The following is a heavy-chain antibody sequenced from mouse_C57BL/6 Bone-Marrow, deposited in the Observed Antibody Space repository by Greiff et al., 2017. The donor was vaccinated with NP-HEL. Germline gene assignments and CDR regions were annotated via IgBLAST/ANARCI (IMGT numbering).Heavy chain of an antibody. CDR2: IYPSDSET. J-gene: IGHJ1*03. V-gene: IGHV1-61*01. Sequence: VQLQQPGAELVRPGSSVKLSCKASGYTFTSYWMDWVKQRPGQGLEWIGNIYPSDSETHYNQKFKDKATLTVDKSSSTAYMQLSSLTSEDSAVYYCAVTTVVAHWYFDVWGTGTTVTVSS. D-gene: IGHD1-1*01. CDR1: GYTFTSYW. CDR3: AVTTVVAHWYFDV.